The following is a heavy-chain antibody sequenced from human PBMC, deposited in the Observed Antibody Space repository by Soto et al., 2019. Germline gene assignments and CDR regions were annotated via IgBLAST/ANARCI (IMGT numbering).Heavy chain of an antibody. D-gene: IGHD3-10*01. CDR2: IATYNTNR. CDR1: GDTFTNFG. V-gene: IGHV1-18*01. CDR3: ARVLRGVVNWFDP. J-gene: IGHJ5*02. Sequence: VASVKVSCKTSGDTFTNFGLSWVRQAPGQGLEWMGWIATYNTNRNYAQKFQGRLTLTTDTSTSTAYMELKSLGYDGTAVYYCARVLRGVVNWFDPWGQGTLVTVSS.